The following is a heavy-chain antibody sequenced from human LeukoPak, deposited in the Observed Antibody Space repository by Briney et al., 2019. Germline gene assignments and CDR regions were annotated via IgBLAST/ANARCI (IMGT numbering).Heavy chain of an antibody. Sequence: GGSLRLSRAASGFTFSSYAMSWVRQAPGKGLEWVSAISGSGGSTYYADSAKGRFTISRDNSKNTLYLQMNSLRAEDTAVYYCAKDRIAVAAYYYYGMDVWGQGTTVTVSS. V-gene: IGHV3-23*01. CDR2: ISGSGGST. CDR3: AKDRIAVAAYYYYGMDV. D-gene: IGHD6-19*01. J-gene: IGHJ6*02. CDR1: GFTFSSYA.